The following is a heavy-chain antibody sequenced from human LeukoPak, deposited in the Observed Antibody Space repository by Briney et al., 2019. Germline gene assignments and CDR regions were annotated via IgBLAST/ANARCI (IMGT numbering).Heavy chain of an antibody. D-gene: IGHD6-6*01. Sequence: ASVKVSCKASGYTFTGHYMHWVRQAPGQGLEWMGWINPNSGGTNYAQKFQGRVTMTKDTSISTAYMELSRLRSDDTAVYYCARGTIATKYSSSSESYFDYWGQGTLVTVYS. CDR2: INPNSGGT. CDR3: ARGTIATKYSSSSESYFDY. J-gene: IGHJ4*02. V-gene: IGHV1-2*02. CDR1: GYTFTGHY.